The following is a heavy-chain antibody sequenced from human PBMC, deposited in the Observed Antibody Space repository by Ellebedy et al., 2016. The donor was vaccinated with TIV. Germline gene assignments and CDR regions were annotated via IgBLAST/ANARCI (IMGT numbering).Heavy chain of an antibody. V-gene: IGHV1-8*01. CDR1: RCTFTSYD. D-gene: IGHD2-21*01. J-gene: IGHJ3*02. Sequence: ASVKVSXKASRCTFTSYDINWLRQATGQGLEWMGWMNPNSGNTGYAQKFQGRVTMTRNTSISTAYMELSSLRSEDTAVYYCAREGVVANAFDIWGQGTMVTVSS. CDR3: AREGVVANAFDI. CDR2: MNPNSGNT.